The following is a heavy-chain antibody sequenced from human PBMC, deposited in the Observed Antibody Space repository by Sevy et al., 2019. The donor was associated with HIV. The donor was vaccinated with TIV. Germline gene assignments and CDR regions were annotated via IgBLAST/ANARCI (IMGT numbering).Heavy chain of an antibody. CDR1: GFTFSSYS. Sequence: GGSLRLSCAASGFTFSSYSMNWVRQAPGKGLEWVSSISSSSSYIYYADSVKGRFTISRDNAKNSLYLQMNSLRAEDTAAYYCARDSRDGYNSFWYFDLWGRGTLVTVSS. V-gene: IGHV3-21*01. J-gene: IGHJ2*01. CDR2: ISSSSSYI. D-gene: IGHD5-12*01. CDR3: ARDSRDGYNSFWYFDL.